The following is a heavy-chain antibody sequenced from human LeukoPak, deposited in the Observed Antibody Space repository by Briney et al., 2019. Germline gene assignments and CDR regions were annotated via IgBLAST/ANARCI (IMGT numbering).Heavy chain of an antibody. Sequence: SETLSLTCAVYGGSFSGYYWSWIRQPPGKGLEWIGEINHSGSTNYNPSLKSRVTISVDTSKNQFSLKLSSVTAADTAVYYCAKDRRRATVGVAPFDPWGQGTLVTVSS. CDR1: GGSFSGYY. D-gene: IGHD3-3*01. J-gene: IGHJ5*02. CDR3: AKDRRRATVGVAPFDP. V-gene: IGHV4-34*01. CDR2: INHSGST.